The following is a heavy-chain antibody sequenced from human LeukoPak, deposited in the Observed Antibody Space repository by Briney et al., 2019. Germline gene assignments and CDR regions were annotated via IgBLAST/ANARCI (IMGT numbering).Heavy chain of an antibody. V-gene: IGHV4-59*01. CDR1: GGSISSYY. CDR3: ARSKDILTGYCFDY. CDR2: IYYSGST. Sequence: SETLSLTCTVSGGSISSYYWSWIRRPPGKGLEWIGYIYYSGSTNYNPSLKSRVTISVDTSKNQFSLKLSSVTAADTAVYYCARSKDILTGYCFDYWGQGTLVTVSS. J-gene: IGHJ4*02. D-gene: IGHD3-9*01.